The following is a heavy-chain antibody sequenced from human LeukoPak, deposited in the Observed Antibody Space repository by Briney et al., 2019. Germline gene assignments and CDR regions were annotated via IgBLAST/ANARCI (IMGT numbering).Heavy chain of an antibody. Sequence: GGSLRLSCAASEFTLGSYAMSWVRQAPGKGLEWVSGISANAANTHYAESVRGRFIISRDNSKNTLYLQVNSLRAEDTAVYYCAKGNGYSYGRYYFDYWGQGALVTVSS. CDR3: AKGNGYSYGRYYFDY. CDR1: EFTLGSYA. D-gene: IGHD5-18*01. CDR2: ISANAANT. V-gene: IGHV3-23*01. J-gene: IGHJ4*02.